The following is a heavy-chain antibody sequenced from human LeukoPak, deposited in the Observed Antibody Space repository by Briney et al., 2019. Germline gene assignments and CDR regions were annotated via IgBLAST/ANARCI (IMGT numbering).Heavy chain of an antibody. D-gene: IGHD1-26*01. CDR2: ISSSNNYI. CDR3: ARERRSGSYCGY. Sequence: GGSLRLSCAASGFTFSSYSMNWARQAPGKGLEGVSYISSSNNYIYNADSVKGRCTISRDNAKNSLYLQMNSLRAEDTAVYYCARERRSGSYCGYWGQGTLVTVSS. V-gene: IGHV3-21*01. J-gene: IGHJ4*02. CDR1: GFTFSSYS.